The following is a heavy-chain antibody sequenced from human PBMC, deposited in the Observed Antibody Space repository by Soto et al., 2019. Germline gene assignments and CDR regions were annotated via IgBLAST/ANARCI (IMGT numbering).Heavy chain of an antibody. D-gene: IGHD5-12*01. CDR3: AGTGVATINDGMDV. Sequence: QVQLVESGGGVVQPGRSLRLSCAASGFTFSSYGMHWVRQAPCKGLEWVAVIWYDGSNKYYADSVNGRFTISRDNSKHTRYLPMNSLRAEDTAVYYCAGTGVATINDGMDVWGQGTTVTVSS. CDR1: GFTFSSYG. J-gene: IGHJ6*02. CDR2: IWYDGSNK. V-gene: IGHV3-33*01.